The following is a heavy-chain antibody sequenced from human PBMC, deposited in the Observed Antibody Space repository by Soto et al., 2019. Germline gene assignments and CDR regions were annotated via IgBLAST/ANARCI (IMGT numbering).Heavy chain of an antibody. D-gene: IGHD2-15*01. Sequence: EVQLLESGGGLVQPGGSLRLSCAASGFTFSSSAMSWVRQAPGKGLEWVSAISGSGGSTYYADSVKGRFTISRDNSKNTLYLQMNSLRAEDTAVYYCATLFGVVVVAYDYWGQGTLVTVSS. CDR3: ATLFGVVVVAYDY. V-gene: IGHV3-23*01. J-gene: IGHJ4*02. CDR2: ISGSGGST. CDR1: GFTFSSSA.